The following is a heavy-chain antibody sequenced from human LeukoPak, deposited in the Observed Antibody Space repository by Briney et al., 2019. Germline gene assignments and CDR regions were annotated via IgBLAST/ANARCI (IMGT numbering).Heavy chain of an antibody. CDR1: GGTFSNYG. V-gene: IGHV1-69*06. CDR2: TIPFFGSA. Sequence: GASVKVSCKASGGTFSNYGFSWVRQAPGQGLEWMGGTIPFFGSANYAQKFQGRVTIKADKSTNTASMELSSLKSEDTAVYFCARDMGLTGTTVWFDSWGQGTLVIVFS. CDR3: ARDMGLTGTTVWFDS. J-gene: IGHJ5*01. D-gene: IGHD1-20*01.